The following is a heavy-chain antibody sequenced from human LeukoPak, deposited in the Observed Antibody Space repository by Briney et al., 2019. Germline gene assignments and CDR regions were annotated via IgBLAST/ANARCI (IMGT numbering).Heavy chain of an antibody. V-gene: IGHV3-30*18. CDR2: ISYDGSNK. Sequence: SGGSLRLSCAASGFTFRTYGMHWVRQAPGKGLEWVAVISYDGSNKYYADSVKGRFTISRDNSKNTLYLQMNSLRAEDTAVFYCAKDDSRGYYPSHFDYWGQGTLVTVSS. J-gene: IGHJ4*02. CDR1: GFTFRTYG. D-gene: IGHD3-22*01. CDR3: AKDDSRGYYPSHFDY.